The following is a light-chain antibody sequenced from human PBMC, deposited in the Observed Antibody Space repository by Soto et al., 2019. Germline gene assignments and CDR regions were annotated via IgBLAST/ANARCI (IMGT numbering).Light chain of an antibody. Sequence: QSALTQPASXXXSXXXXXXISCTGTSSDVGGYNYVSWYQQHPGKAPKLMIYEVSKRPSGVPDRFSGSKSGNTASLTVSGLQAEDEADYYCNSYAGSNNWVFGGGTKLTVL. CDR1: SSDVGGYNY. CDR3: NSYAGSNNWV. CDR2: EVS. V-gene: IGLV2-8*01. J-gene: IGLJ3*02.